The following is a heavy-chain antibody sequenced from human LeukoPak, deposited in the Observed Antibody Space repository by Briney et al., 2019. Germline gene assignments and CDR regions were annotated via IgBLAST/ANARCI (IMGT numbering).Heavy chain of an antibody. CDR2: IYYSGST. D-gene: IGHD5-24*01. CDR3: ARGDGYNYCYYYYMDV. Sequence: SETLSLTCTVSGGSISSGGYYWSWIRQHPGKGLEWIGYIYYSGSTYYNPSLKSRVTISVDTSKNQFSLKLSSVTAADTAVYYCARGDGYNYCYYYYMDVWGKGTTVTVSS. J-gene: IGHJ6*03. V-gene: IGHV4-31*03. CDR1: GGSISSGGYY.